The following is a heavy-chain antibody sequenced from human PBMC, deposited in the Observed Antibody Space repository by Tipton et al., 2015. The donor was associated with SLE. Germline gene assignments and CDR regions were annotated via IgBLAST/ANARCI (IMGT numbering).Heavy chain of an antibody. J-gene: IGHJ6*02. Sequence: GSLRLSCAASGFTFDDYGMSWVRQVPGKGLDWVSAITWNGGSAVYADSVKGRFTISRDNSKNTLYLQMNSLRAEDTAVYYCAKGLITLGMDVWGQGTTVTVSS. CDR1: GFTFDDYG. D-gene: IGHD3-22*01. V-gene: IGHV3-20*04. CDR3: AKGLITLGMDV. CDR2: ITWNGGSA.